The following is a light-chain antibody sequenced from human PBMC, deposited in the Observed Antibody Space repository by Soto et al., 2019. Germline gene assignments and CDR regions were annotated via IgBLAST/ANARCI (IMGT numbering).Light chain of an antibody. J-gene: IGLJ2*01. CDR2: SNN. Sequence: QLVLTQPPSASGAPGQRVTISCSGSSSNFGGSYVYWSQQLPGTAPKVLIYSNNQRPSGVPDRFSGSKSGTSASLAISGLRSEDEADYYCATWDDSLDGPVVFGGGTKLTVL. V-gene: IGLV1-47*02. CDR3: ATWDDSLDGPVV. CDR1: SSNFGGSY.